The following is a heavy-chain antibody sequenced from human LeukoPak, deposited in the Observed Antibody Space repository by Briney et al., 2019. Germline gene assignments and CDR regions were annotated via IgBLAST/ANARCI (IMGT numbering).Heavy chain of an antibody. CDR3: ARGDIAVAGYYYYYGMDV. Sequence: SVKVSCKASGGTFSSYAISWVRQAPGQGLEWMGGIIPIFGTANYAQKFQGRVTITADESTSTAYMELSSLRSEDTAVYYCARGDIAVAGYYYYYGMDVWGQGTTVTVSS. CDR1: GGTFSSYA. D-gene: IGHD6-19*01. V-gene: IGHV1-69*13. CDR2: IIPIFGTA. J-gene: IGHJ6*02.